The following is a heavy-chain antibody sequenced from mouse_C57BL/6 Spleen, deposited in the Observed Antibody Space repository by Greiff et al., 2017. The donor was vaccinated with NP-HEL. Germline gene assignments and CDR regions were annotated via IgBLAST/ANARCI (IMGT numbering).Heavy chain of an antibody. J-gene: IGHJ2*01. CDR2: ISSGSSTI. CDR1: GFTFSDYG. V-gene: IGHV5-17*01. CDR3: ARRTGTMAYYFDY. D-gene: IGHD4-1*01. Sequence: EVKLVESGGGLVKPGGSLKLSCAASGFTFSDYGMHWVRQAPEKGLEWVAYISSGSSTIYYADTVKGRFTISRDNAKNTLFLQMTSLRSEDTAMYYCARRTGTMAYYFDYWGQGTTLTVSS.